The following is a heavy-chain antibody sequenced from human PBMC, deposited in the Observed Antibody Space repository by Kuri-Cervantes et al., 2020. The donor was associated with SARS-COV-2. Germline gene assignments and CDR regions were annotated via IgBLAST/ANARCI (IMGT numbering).Heavy chain of an antibody. J-gene: IGHJ4*02. CDR3: ARGAAGPSSPGADY. V-gene: IGHV1-8*02. CDR1: GYTFTSYY. CDR2: MNPNSGNT. D-gene: IGHD2-8*02. Sequence: ASVKVSCKASGYTFTSYYMHWVRQATGQGLEWMGWMNPNSGNTGYAQKFQGRVTMTRNTSISTAYMELSSLRSEDTAVYYCARGAAGPSSPGADYWGQGTLVTVSS.